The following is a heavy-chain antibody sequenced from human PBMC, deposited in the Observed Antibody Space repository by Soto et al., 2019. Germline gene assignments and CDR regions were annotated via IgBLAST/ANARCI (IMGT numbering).Heavy chain of an antibody. J-gene: IGHJ4*02. D-gene: IGHD2-15*01. CDR2: ISGSGGST. V-gene: IGHV3-23*01. CDR3: AKDLTPFNIVVVVAAPWGDY. CDR1: GFTFSSYA. Sequence: EVQLLESGGGLVQPGGSLRLSCAASGFTFSSYAMSWVRQAPGKGLEWVSAISGSGGSTYYADSVKGRFTISRDNSKNTLYLQMNSLRAEDTAVYYCAKDLTPFNIVVVVAAPWGDYWGQGTLVTVSS.